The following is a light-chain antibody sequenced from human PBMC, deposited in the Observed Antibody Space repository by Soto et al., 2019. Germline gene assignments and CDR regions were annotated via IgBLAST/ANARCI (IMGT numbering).Light chain of an antibody. CDR1: QSVRSS. CDR3: QQRSNWPPAIT. CDR2: DAS. V-gene: IGKV3-15*01. Sequence: EIVMTQSPGTLSVSPGERATLFCRASQSVRSSLAWYQQKPGQAPRLFIYDASTRATGIPARFSGSGSGTEFTLTISSLEPEDFAVYYCQQRSNWPPAITFGQGTRLEIK. J-gene: IGKJ5*01.